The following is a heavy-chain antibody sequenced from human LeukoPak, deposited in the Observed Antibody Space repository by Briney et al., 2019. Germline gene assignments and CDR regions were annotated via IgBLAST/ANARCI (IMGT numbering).Heavy chain of an antibody. CDR1: GFTFDDYA. Sequence: QPGGSLRLSGAASGFTFDDYAMHWVRQAPGKGLEWVSGISWNSGSIGYADSVKGRFTISRDNAKNSLYLQMNSLRAEDTALYYCAKGTLYYYGSGSYYNYFDYWGQGTLVTVSS. J-gene: IGHJ4*02. CDR3: AKGTLYYYGSGSYYNYFDY. CDR2: ISWNSGSI. D-gene: IGHD3-10*01. V-gene: IGHV3-9*01.